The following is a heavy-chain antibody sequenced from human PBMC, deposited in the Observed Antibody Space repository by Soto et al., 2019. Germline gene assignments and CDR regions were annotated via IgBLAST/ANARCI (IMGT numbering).Heavy chain of an antibody. Sequence: EVQLVESGGGLVKPGGSLRLSCSASGFTFSNAWMSWVRQAPGKGLEWVGRIKSKTDGGKTDYAAPVKGRFTISRDDSKNTLYLQMNSLKTDDTAVYYCTTTDFWSGYYYYMDVRGKGTTVTVSS. CDR2: IKSKTDGGKT. J-gene: IGHJ6*03. CDR1: GFTFSNAW. D-gene: IGHD3-3*01. CDR3: TTTDFWSGYYYYMDV. V-gene: IGHV3-15*01.